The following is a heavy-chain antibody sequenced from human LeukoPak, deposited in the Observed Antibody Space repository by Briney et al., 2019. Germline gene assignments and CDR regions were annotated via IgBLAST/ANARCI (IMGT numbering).Heavy chain of an antibody. CDR3: ARSGDFVWQREWFDP. Sequence: KASGTLSLTCAVSGGSISSSNWWSWVRQPPGKGLEWIGEIYHSGSTNYNPSLKSRVTISVDKSKNQFSLKLSSVTAADTAVYYCARSGDFVWQREWFDPWGQGTLVTVSS. V-gene: IGHV4-4*02. J-gene: IGHJ5*02. D-gene: IGHD5-12*01. CDR1: GGSISSSNW. CDR2: IYHSGST.